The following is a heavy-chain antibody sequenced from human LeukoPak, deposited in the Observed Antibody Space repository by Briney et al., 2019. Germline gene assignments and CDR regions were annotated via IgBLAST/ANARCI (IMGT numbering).Heavy chain of an antibody. CDR2: IYYSGST. J-gene: IGHJ4*02. V-gene: IGHV4-59*08. CDR3: AGPDFWSGYYPFDY. CDR1: GGSISSYY. Sequence: SETLSLTCTVSGGSISSYYWSWIRQPPGKGLEWIGYIYYSGSTNYNPSLKSRVTISVDTSKNQFSLNLSSVTAADTAVFYCAGPDFWSGYYPFDYWGQGTLVTVSS. D-gene: IGHD3-3*01.